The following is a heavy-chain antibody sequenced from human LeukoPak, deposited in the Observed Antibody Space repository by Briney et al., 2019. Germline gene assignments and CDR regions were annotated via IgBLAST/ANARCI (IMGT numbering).Heavy chain of an antibody. CDR1: GGTFSSYA. CDR2: IIPILGIA. D-gene: IGHD1-26*01. CDR3: APEGDSGSYYYDY. V-gene: IGHV1-69*04. Sequence: SVKVSCKASGGTFSSYAISWVRQAPGRGLEWMGRIIPILGIANYAQKFQGRVTITADKSTSTAYMELSSLRSEDTAVYYCAPEGDSGSYYYDYWGQGTLVTVSS. J-gene: IGHJ4*02.